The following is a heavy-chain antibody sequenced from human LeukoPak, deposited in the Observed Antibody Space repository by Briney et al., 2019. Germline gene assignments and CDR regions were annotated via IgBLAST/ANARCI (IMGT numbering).Heavy chain of an antibody. Sequence: ESGPTLVKPTQTPTLTCTFSGFSLSTSGVGVGWIRQPPGKALEWLALIYWDDDKRDSPSLKSRLTITKDTSKNQVVLTMTNMDPVDTATYYCAHRYDFWSGSYFDYWGQGTLVTVSS. CDR2: IYWDDDK. V-gene: IGHV2-5*02. J-gene: IGHJ4*02. CDR1: GFSLSTSGVG. D-gene: IGHD3-3*01. CDR3: AHRYDFWSGSYFDY.